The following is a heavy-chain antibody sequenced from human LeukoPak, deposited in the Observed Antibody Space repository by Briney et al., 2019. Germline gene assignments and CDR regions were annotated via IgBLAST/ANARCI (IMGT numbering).Heavy chain of an antibody. Sequence: PGGSLRLSCAASGFTFSSYAMHWVRQAPGKGLEWVAVISYDGSNKYYADSVKGRFTISRDNSKNTLYLQMNSLRAEDTAVYYRAVLPPGAFDIWGQGTMVTVSS. J-gene: IGHJ3*02. CDR2: ISYDGSNK. CDR1: GFTFSSYA. V-gene: IGHV3-30-3*01. D-gene: IGHD2-15*01. CDR3: AVLPPGAFDI.